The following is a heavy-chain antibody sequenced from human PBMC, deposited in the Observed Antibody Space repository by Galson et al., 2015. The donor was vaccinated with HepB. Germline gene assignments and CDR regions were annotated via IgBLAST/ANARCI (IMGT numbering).Heavy chain of an antibody. CDR3: ARQQNDYEFFFDY. CDR2: ISSSSSYT. Sequence: SLRLSCAASGFTFSDYYMSWIRQAPGKGLEWVSYISSSSSYTNYADSVKGRFTISRDNAKNSLYLQMNSLRAEDTAVYYCARQQNDYEFFFDYWGQGTLVTVSS. D-gene: IGHD4-17*01. CDR1: GFTFSDYY. J-gene: IGHJ4*02. V-gene: IGHV3-11*03.